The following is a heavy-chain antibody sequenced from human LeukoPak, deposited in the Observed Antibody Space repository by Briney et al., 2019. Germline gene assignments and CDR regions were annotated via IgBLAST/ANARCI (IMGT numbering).Heavy chain of an antibody. CDR1: GFPFWSYS. Sequence: GGSLRLSCAASGFPFWSYSVKWVRQATGKGVEWVSSISSSSSYIYYADSVKGRFTISRDNAKNSLYQQMNSLRAEDTAVYYCARGSYDDYWGQGTLVTVSS. D-gene: IGHD3-3*01. CDR2: ISSSSSYI. V-gene: IGHV3-21*01. CDR3: ARGSYDDY. J-gene: IGHJ4*02.